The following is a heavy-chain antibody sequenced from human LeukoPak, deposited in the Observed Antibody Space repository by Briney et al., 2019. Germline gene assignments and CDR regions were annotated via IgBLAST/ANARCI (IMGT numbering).Heavy chain of an antibody. D-gene: IGHD3-22*01. CDR3: ASVDSSGYLDY. CDR1: GFTFSSYG. CDR2: IWYDGSNK. J-gene: IGHJ4*02. V-gene: IGHV3-33*03. Sequence: PGGSLRLSCAASGFTFSSYGMHWVRQAPGKGLEWVAVIWYDGSNKYYADSVKGRFTISRDNAKNSLYLQMNSLRAEDTAVYYCASVDSSGYLDYWGQGTLVTVSS.